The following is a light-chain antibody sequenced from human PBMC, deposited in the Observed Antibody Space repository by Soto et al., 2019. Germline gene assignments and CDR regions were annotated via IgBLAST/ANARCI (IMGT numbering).Light chain of an antibody. Sequence: DIQMTQSPSSLSASVGNRVTITCQASQDIATYLNWYQQKPGKAPNLLIYDASNLETGVPSRFSGGGSGTEFSLTISSLQPDDFATYYCQQYNNYWTFGQGTKVDIK. V-gene: IGKV1-33*01. CDR1: QDIATY. CDR3: QQYNNYWT. CDR2: DAS. J-gene: IGKJ1*01.